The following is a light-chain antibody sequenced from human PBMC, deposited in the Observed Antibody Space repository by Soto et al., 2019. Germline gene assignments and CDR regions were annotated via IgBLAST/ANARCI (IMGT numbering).Light chain of an antibody. J-gene: IGLJ3*02. V-gene: IGLV6-57*01. CDR1: SGSIASNY. Sequence: NFMLTQPHSVSESPGKTVIISCTRSSGSIASNYVQWYQQRPGSSPTTVIYEDNQRPSGVPDRFSGSIDSSSNSASLTISGLETAEEADYFCQSYDATNQVFGGGTKLTVL. CDR3: QSYDATNQV. CDR2: EDN.